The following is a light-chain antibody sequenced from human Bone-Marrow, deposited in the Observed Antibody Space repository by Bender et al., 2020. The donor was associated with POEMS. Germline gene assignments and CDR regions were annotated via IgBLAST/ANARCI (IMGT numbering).Light chain of an antibody. CDR3: QSYDTSSQV. V-gene: IGLV6-57*01. CDR1: SGSIASNY. Sequence: NFVLTQPHSVSASPGKTVTISCTRSSGSIASNYVQWYQQRPGSSPTAVIYEDNQRPSGVPDRFSGSVDSSSNSASLTISGLKTEDEADYFCQSYDTSSQVFGGGTKLTVL. J-gene: IGLJ2*01. CDR2: EDN.